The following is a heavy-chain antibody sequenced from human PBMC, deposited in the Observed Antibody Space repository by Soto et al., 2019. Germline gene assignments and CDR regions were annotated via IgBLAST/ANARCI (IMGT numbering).Heavy chain of an antibody. CDR1: GGSITSGY. D-gene: IGHD2-15*01. J-gene: IGHJ3*02. Sequence: QVLLQESGPGLVRPSETLSLKCTVSGGSITSGYWTWIRQPPGKGLEWVGHIYYTGSIAYSPSLRSRIAIPLDPSKAHFSLKLSSVTAADSAVYFCARGGGTYFGGGSCYRSRAFDIWGLGTMVTVSS. V-gene: IGHV4-59*01. CDR2: IYYTGSI. CDR3: ARGGGTYFGGGSCYRSRAFDI.